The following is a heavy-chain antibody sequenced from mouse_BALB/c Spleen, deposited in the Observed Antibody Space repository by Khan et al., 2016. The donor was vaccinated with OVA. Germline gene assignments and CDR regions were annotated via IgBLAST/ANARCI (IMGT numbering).Heavy chain of an antibody. J-gene: IGHJ3*01. D-gene: IGHD4-1*01. V-gene: IGHV1S81*02. CDR1: GYTFTSYW. CDR3: ERGGANWGAWFAY. Sequence: QVRLQQSGAELVKPGASVKLSCKASGYTFTSYWMHWVKQRPGQGLEWIGEINPSNGRTNYNEKFKSKATLTVDKSSSTAYMQLSSLTSEDSAVYYAERGGANWGAWFAYWGQGTLVTVSA. CDR2: INPSNGRT.